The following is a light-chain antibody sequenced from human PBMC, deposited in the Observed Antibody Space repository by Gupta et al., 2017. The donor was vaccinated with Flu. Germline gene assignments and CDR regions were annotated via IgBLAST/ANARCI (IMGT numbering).Light chain of an antibody. Sequence: GESAPLACRASQNVYRYLAWYQQKPGQAPKLLVYDAATRATGIPARFSGSGSGTDFTLTISSLEPEDFAVYYCFQRNMWPRTFGQGTRIEIK. CDR3: FQRNMWPRT. V-gene: IGKV3-11*01. CDR1: QNVYRY. J-gene: IGKJ1*01. CDR2: DAA.